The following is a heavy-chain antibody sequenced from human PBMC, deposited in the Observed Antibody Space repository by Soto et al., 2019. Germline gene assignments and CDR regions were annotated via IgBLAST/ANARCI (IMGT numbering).Heavy chain of an antibody. CDR2: IKTTTDGGTT. Sequence: EVQLVESGGGLVEPGGSLRLSCAASGFSFTNAWMTWVRQATGKGLEWGGRIKTTTDGGTTDYAAPVKGTFTISRYDSKNALNRQMNSLKTENTAVYYGTTSGPPRSSSLWFDPWGQGTLVTVSS. CDR3: TTSGPPRSSSLWFDP. V-gene: IGHV3-15*01. CDR1: GFSFTNAW. J-gene: IGHJ5*02. D-gene: IGHD6-6*01.